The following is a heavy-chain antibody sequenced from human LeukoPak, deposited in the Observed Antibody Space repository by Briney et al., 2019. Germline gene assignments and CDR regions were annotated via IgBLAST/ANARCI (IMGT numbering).Heavy chain of an antibody. CDR1: KYTFIHYY. CDR2: INPSSGGT. V-gene: IGHV1-2*02. CDR3: ARAGVLVTYYYYMDV. J-gene: IGHJ6*03. Sequence: AASVKVSCKASKYTFIHYYIHWVRQAPGQGLEWMGWINPSSGGTNFAQKFQGRVTMTRDTSISTAYMELSRLRSDDTAVYYCARAGVLVTYYYYMDVWGKGTTVTVSS. D-gene: IGHD2-21*02.